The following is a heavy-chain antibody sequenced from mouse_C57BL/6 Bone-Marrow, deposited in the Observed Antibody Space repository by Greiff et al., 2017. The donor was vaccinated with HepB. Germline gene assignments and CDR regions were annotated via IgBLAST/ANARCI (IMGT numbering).Heavy chain of an antibody. CDR1: GFSFNTYA. D-gene: IGHD2-4*01. V-gene: IGHV10-1*01. CDR2: IRSKSNNYAT. CDR3: VRRGDYDSWFAY. Sequence: EVNVVESGGGLVQPKGSLKLSCAASGFSFNTYAMNWVRQAPGKGLEWVARIRSKSNNYATYYADSVKDRFTISRDDSESMLYLQMNNLKTEDTAMYYCVRRGDYDSWFAYWGQGTLVTVSA. J-gene: IGHJ3*01.